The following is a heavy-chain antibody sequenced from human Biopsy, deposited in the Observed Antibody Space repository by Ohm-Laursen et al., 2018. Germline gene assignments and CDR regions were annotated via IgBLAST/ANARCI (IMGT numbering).Heavy chain of an antibody. D-gene: IGHD6-19*01. CDR3: ARESALAGDFDS. V-gene: IGHV4-61*01. CDR1: GASVTSGSYY. J-gene: IGHJ4*02. CDR2: ISNIGST. Sequence: SETLSLTCTVSGASVTSGSYYWSRIRQPPGKGLEWLGYISNIGSTNHTPSLKSPVTISVDTSKNHFSLKLTSVTAADTAVYYCARESALAGDFDSWGQGTLVTVSS.